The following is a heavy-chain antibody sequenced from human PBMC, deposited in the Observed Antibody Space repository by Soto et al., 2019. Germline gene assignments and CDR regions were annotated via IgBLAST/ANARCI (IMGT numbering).Heavy chain of an antibody. J-gene: IGHJ4*02. V-gene: IGHV4-34*01. CDR3: AKSPTYYYDSSGYRAEDY. CDR1: GGSFSGYY. D-gene: IGHD3-22*01. Sequence: SEPLSLTCAVYGGSFSGYYWSWIRQPPGKGLEWIGEINHSGSTNYNPSLKSRVTISVDTSKNQFSLKLSSVTAADTAVYYCAKSPTYYYDSSGYRAEDYWGQGTLVTVSS. CDR2: INHSGST.